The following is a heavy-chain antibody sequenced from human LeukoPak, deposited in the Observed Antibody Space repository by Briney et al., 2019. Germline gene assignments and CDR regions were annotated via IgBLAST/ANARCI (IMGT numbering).Heavy chain of an antibody. D-gene: IGHD3-16*02. J-gene: IGHJ4*02. Sequence: ASVKVSCKASGYTFTSYGISWVRQAPGQGLERMGWISAYNGNTNYAQKLQGRVTMTTDTSTSTAYMELRSLRSDDTAVYYCARGSAFTFGGVIVRYGFYDYWGQGTLVTVSS. CDR1: GYTFTSYG. CDR3: ARGSAFTFGGVIVRYGFYDY. V-gene: IGHV1-18*01. CDR2: ISAYNGNT.